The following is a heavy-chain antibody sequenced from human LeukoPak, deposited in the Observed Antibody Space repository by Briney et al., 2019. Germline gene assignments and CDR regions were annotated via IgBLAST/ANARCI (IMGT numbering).Heavy chain of an antibody. D-gene: IGHD6-13*01. CDR2: INHSGST. J-gene: IGHJ3*02. CDR1: GGSVSSGHW. Sequence: PSGTLSLTCAVSGGSVSSGHWWSWVRQPPGKGLEWIGEINHSGSTNYNPSLKSRVSISVDTISVDASKNQFSLKLSSVTAADTAVYYCARFPISSIAAAYYAFDIWGQGTMVTVSS. CDR3: ARFPISSIAAAYYAFDI. V-gene: IGHV4-4*02.